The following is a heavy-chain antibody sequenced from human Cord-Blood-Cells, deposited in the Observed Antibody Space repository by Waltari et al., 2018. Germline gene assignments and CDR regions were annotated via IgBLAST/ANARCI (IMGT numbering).Heavy chain of an antibody. J-gene: IGHJ4*02. CDR1: GFTFSSYA. D-gene: IGHD6-13*01. V-gene: IGHV3-30-3*01. Sequence: QVQLVESGGGVVQPGRSLRLSCAASGFTFSSYAMHWVRQAPGKGLEGVAVISYDGSNKYYADSVKGRFTISRDNSNNTLYLQMNSLRAEDTAVYYCAREGSSWYGSLDYWGQGTLVTVSS. CDR2: ISYDGSNK. CDR3: AREGSSWYGSLDY.